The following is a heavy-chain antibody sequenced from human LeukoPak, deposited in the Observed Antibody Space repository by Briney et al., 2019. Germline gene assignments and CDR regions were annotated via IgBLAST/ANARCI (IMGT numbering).Heavy chain of an antibody. CDR1: GGSISSSSYY. CDR2: IYYSGST. Sequence: SETLSFTCTVSGGSISSSSYYWGWIRQPPGKGLEWIGSIYYSGSTYYNPSLKSRVTISVDTSKTQFSLKLSSVTAADTAVYYCARLDYDYVWGSYRLFSASFDYWGQGTLVTVSS. D-gene: IGHD3-16*02. V-gene: IGHV4-39*01. CDR3: ARLDYDYVWGSYRLFSASFDY. J-gene: IGHJ4*02.